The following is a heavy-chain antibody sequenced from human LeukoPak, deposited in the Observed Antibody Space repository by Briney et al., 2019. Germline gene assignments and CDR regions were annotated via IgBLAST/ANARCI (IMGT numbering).Heavy chain of an antibody. J-gene: IGHJ4*02. Sequence: GASVKVSCKASGGTFSSYAISWVRQAPGQGLEWMGGIIPIFGTANYAQKFQGRVTITTDESTSTAYMELSSLRSEDTAVYYCATRSYYDSSGYYYSWGQGTLVTVSP. D-gene: IGHD3-22*01. V-gene: IGHV1-69*05. CDR2: IIPIFGTA. CDR1: GGTFSSYA. CDR3: ATRSYYDSSGYYYS.